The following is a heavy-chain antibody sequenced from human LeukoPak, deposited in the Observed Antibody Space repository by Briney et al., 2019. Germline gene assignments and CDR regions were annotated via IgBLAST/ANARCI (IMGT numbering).Heavy chain of an antibody. CDR1: GYTFTSYY. V-gene: IGHV1-46*01. CDR2: INPSGGST. CDR3: ARGHSITMVRGVIITDYFDY. D-gene: IGHD3-10*01. Sequence: AAVKVSCKASGYTFTSYYMHWVRQAPAQGLGWVGMINPSGGSTSYAQKVQGKVTMTRDRSTSTVYMELSSLRSEATAVYYCARGHSITMVRGVIITDYFDYWGQGTLVTVSS. J-gene: IGHJ4*02.